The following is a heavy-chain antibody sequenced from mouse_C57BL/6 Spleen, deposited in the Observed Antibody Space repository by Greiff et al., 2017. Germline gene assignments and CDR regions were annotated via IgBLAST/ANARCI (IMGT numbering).Heavy chain of an antibody. D-gene: IGHD2-3*01. J-gene: IGHJ2*01. CDR1: GFTFSDAW. V-gene: IGHV6-6*01. CDR3: TRSYEGFDY. Sequence: DVQLVESGGGLVQPGGSMNLSCAASGFTFSDAWMDWVRQSPEKGLEWVAEIRNKANNHATYYAESVKGRFTISRDDSKSSVYLQMNSLSSEYTGIYYCTRSYEGFDYWGQGTTRTVSS. CDR2: IRNKANNHAT.